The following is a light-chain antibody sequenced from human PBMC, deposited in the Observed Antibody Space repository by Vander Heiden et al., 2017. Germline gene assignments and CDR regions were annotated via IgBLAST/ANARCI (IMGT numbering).Light chain of an antibody. J-gene: IGLJ2*01. CDR3: QSADSSGTYVV. CDR1: ALPEQY. CDR2: KDR. V-gene: IGLV3-25*03. Sequence: SYELTQPPSVSVSPGQTARITCSGDALPEQYAYWYQQKPGQAPILVIYKDRERPAGFPERFSGSSAGTTVTLTISGVQAEDEADYYCQSADSSGTYVVFGGGTKLTVL.